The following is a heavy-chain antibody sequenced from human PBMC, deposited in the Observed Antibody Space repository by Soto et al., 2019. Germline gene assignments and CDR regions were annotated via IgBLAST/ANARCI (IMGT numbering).Heavy chain of an antibody. CDR1: GFTFNGAW. CDR3: TTSVTGTPRAIDY. V-gene: IGHV3-15*01. CDR2: IKSRFDGGRI. D-gene: IGHD1-7*01. Sequence: GGSLRLSCAASGFTFNGAWMSWVRQAPGKGLEWIGRIKSRFDGGRIDYAASVKGRFSISRDDSANTLFLEMNSLKSEDTAVYFCTTSVTGTPRAIDYWGQGTLVTVSS. J-gene: IGHJ4*02.